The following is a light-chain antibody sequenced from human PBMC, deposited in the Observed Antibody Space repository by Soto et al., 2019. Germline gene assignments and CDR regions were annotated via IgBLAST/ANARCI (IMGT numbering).Light chain of an antibody. Sequence: DIQMTQSPSTLSASVGDRVTITCRASQSISSWLAWYQQKPGKAPKLLIYDASSLESGVPSRFSGSGSGTEFTLTISSLQPDDFATYYCQHYNSYSDTFGQGTKMEI. CDR1: QSISSW. CDR3: QHYNSYSDT. CDR2: DAS. V-gene: IGKV1-5*01. J-gene: IGKJ2*01.